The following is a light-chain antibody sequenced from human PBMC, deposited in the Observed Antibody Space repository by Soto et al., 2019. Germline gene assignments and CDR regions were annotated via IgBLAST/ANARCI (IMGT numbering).Light chain of an antibody. CDR2: DAS. V-gene: IGKV3-11*01. Sequence: EIVLTQSPATLSLSPGERATLSCRASQSVSSYLAWYQQKPGQAPRLLIYDASNRATGIPVRFSGSGSGTDFTLTISSLEPEDFAVYYCQQRSSWPTFGGGTKVEIK. CDR3: QQRSSWPT. J-gene: IGKJ4*01. CDR1: QSVSSY.